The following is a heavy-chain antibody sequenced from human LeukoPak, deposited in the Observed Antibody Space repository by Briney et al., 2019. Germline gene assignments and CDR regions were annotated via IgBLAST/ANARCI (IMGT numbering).Heavy chain of an antibody. J-gene: IGHJ5*02. CDR1: GFTFSSYS. CDR3: ARAKRQQLVLGNWFDP. D-gene: IGHD6-13*01. Sequence: GGSLRLSCAASGFTFSSYSMNWVRQAPGKGLEWVSSISSSSTYIYYADSVKGRFTISRDNAKNSLYLQMNSLRAEDTAVYYCARAKRQQLVLGNWFDPWGQGTLVTVSS. V-gene: IGHV3-21*01. CDR2: ISSSSTYI.